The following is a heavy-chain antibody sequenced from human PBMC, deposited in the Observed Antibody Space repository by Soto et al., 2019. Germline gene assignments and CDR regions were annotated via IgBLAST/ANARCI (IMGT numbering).Heavy chain of an antibody. CDR2: ISSSSSYI. CDR1: GFTFSSYS. J-gene: IGHJ4*02. D-gene: IGHD6-6*01. CDR3: ARERNYEYSSSGEDFDY. Sequence: GGSLRLSCAASGFTFSSYSMNWVRQAPGKGLEWVSSISSSSSYIYYADSVKGRFTISRDNAKNSLYLQMNSLRAEDTAVYYCARERNYEYSSSGEDFDYWGQGTLVTVSS. V-gene: IGHV3-21*01.